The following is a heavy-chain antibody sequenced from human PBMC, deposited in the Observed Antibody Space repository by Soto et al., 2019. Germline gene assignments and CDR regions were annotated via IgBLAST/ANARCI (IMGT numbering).Heavy chain of an antibody. CDR2: IGYDGNNK. CDR3: ARGGVTGIVGIFGSPLDI. Sequence: QVQLVESGGGWVQPGRSLRLSCEATGFSFTTYGMHWVRQAPGKGLEWVAVIGYDGNNKYYADSVEGRFTISRDNSKNTVYLQMKSLGGDDTAVYYCARGGVTGIVGIFGSPLDICGQGTVVTVSS. D-gene: IGHD1-1*01. V-gene: IGHV3-33*01. CDR1: GFSFTTYG. J-gene: IGHJ3*02.